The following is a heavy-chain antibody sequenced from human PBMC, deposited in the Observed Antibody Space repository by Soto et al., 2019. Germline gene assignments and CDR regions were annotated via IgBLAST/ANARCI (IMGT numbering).Heavy chain of an antibody. J-gene: IGHJ6*02. CDR2: IIPIFGTA. V-gene: IGHV1-69*13. D-gene: IGHD6-6*01. CDR1: GGTFSSYA. CDR3: ARDKFPSIAAPTYYYYGMDV. Sequence: VASVKVSCKASGGTFSSYAISWVRQAPGQGLEWMGGIIPIFGTANYAQKFQGRVTITADESTSTAYMELSSLRSEDTAVYYCARDKFPSIAAPTYYYYGMDVWGQGTTVTVSS.